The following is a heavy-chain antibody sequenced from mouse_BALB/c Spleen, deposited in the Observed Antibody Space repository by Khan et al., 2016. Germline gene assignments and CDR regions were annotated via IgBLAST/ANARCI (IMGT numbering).Heavy chain of an antibody. CDR2: ISHSGDS. Sequence: EVQLQESGPSLAKPSQTLSLTCSVTGDSITSGHWNWIRKFPGNKFDFMGYISHSGDSYYNPSLNSRISITRDTSKNQYYLQLSSVTTEDTATYYCATWDYYGSAFAYWGQGTLVTVSA. D-gene: IGHD1-2*01. V-gene: IGHV3-8*02. CDR1: GDSITSGH. CDR3: ATWDYYGSAFAY. J-gene: IGHJ3*01.